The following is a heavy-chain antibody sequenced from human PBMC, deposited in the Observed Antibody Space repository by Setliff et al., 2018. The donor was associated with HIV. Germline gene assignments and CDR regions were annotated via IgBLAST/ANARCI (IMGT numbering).Heavy chain of an antibody. V-gene: IGHV4-39*02. CDR3: ARDGGSSGWYFVLGYSDY. D-gene: IGHD6-19*01. CDR2: MYYTGST. Sequence: TVSGGSPDSGSYYWAWIRQPPGKGLEWIGSMYYTGSTYYNPSLKSRVTISIDTSKNQFSLKLNSVTAADTAMYYCARDGGSSGWYFVLGYSDYWGPGTLVTVSS. J-gene: IGHJ4*02. CDR1: GGSPDSGSYY.